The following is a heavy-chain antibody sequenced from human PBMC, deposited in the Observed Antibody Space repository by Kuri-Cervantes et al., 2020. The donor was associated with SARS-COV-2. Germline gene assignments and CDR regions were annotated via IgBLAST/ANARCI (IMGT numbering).Heavy chain of an antibody. CDR3: ARERSGSYDY. J-gene: IGHJ4*02. D-gene: IGHD1-26*01. CDR2: INWNGGST. V-gene: IGHV3-20*01. Sequence: GESLKISCAASGFTFDDYGMSWVRQAPGKGLEWVSGINWNGGSTGYTDSVKGRFTISRDNAKNSLYLQMNSLRAEGTALYHCARERSGSYDYWGQGTLVTVSS. CDR1: GFTFDDYG.